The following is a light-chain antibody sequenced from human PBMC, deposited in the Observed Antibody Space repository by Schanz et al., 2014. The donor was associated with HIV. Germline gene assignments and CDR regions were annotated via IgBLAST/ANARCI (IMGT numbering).Light chain of an antibody. CDR1: SGDIGGY. V-gene: IGLV2-8*01. CDR3: SSYAGSNNFWV. Sequence: QSALTQPPSASGSPGQSVTLSCAGTSGDIGGYISWYQHHPGKAPKLIMSEIDERPSGVPDRFSGSRSGNTATLTVSGLQAEDEADYYCSSYAGSNNFWVFGGGTKLTV. J-gene: IGLJ3*02. CDR2: EID.